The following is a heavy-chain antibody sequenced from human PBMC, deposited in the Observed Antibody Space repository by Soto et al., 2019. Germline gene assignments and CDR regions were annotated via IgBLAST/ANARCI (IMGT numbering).Heavy chain of an antibody. CDR2: IIPILGIA. CDR3: ARAAAGSPFDY. J-gene: IGHJ4*02. CDR1: GGTFSSYT. V-gene: IGHV1-69*02. Sequence: SVKVSCKASGGTFSSYTISWVRQAPGQGLEWMGRIIPILGIANYAQKFQGRVTITADKSTSTAYMELSSLRSEDTAVYYCARAAAGSPFDYWGQGTLVTVSS. D-gene: IGHD6-13*01.